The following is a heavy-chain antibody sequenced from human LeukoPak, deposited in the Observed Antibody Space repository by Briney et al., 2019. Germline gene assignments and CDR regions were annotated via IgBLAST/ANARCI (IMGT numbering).Heavy chain of an antibody. D-gene: IGHD3-22*01. CDR3: ARDSRYYCDSSVPFDY. Sequence: ASVKVSCKASGYTFTSYGISRVRQAPGQGLEWMGWISAYNGNTNYAQKLQGRVTMTTDTSTSTAYMELRSLRSDDTAVYYCARDSRYYCDSSVPFDYWGQGTLVTVSS. CDR1: GYTFTSYG. J-gene: IGHJ4*02. V-gene: IGHV1-18*01. CDR2: ISAYNGNT.